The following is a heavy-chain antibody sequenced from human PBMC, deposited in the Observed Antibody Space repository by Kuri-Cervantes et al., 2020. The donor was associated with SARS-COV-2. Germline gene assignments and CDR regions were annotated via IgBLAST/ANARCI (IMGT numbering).Heavy chain of an antibody. V-gene: IGHV1-24*01. D-gene: IGHD3-22*01. CDR1: GHTLTELP. Sequence: GGSLRLSCKVSGHTLTELPMHWVRQAPGKGLEWMGSFDPQSDEKIYAQKFEGRVTMTEDTSTDTAYLELSSLRSGDTAVYYCATESISVIVIYAFYFWGQGTLVTVSS. CDR2: FDPQSDEK. J-gene: IGHJ3*01. CDR3: ATESISVIVIYAFYF.